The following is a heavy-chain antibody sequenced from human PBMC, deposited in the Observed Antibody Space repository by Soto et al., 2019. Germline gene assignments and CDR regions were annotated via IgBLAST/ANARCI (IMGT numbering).Heavy chain of an antibody. CDR3: ARPQLVGPLGAFDI. V-gene: IGHV3-30-3*01. Sequence: QVQLVESGGGVVQPGRSLRLSCAASGFTFSSYAMHWVRQAPGKGLEWVAVISYDGSNKYYADSVKGRFTISRDNSKNTLYLQMNSLRGEDTAVYYCARPQLVGPLGAFDIWGQGTMVTVSS. J-gene: IGHJ3*02. CDR1: GFTFSSYA. D-gene: IGHD6-6*01. CDR2: ISYDGSNK.